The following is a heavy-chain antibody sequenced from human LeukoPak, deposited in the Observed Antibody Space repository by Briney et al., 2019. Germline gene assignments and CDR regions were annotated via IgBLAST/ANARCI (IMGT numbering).Heavy chain of an antibody. J-gene: IGHJ4*02. CDR2: IRYDGSNK. Sequence: GGSLRLSCAASGFTFSSYGVHWVRQAPGKGLEWVAFIRYDGSNKYYADSVKGRFTISRDNSKNTLYLQMNSLRAEDTAVYYCARDNCSGGSCYSSGGDYWGQGTLVTVSS. CDR1: GFTFSSYG. CDR3: ARDNCSGGSCYSSGGDY. D-gene: IGHD2-15*01. V-gene: IGHV3-30*02.